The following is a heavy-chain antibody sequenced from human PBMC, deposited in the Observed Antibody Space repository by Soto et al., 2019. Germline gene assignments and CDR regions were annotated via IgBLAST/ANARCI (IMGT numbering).Heavy chain of an antibody. J-gene: IGHJ3*02. CDR1: GGSISSSSYY. CDR2: IYYSGST. CDR3: AKGGSGSYSNAFDI. V-gene: IGHV4-39*01. Sequence: PSETLSLTCTVSGGSISSSSYYWGWIRQPPGKGLEWIGSIYYSGSTYYNPSLKSRVTISVDTSKNRFSLKLSSVTAADTAVYYCAKGGSGSYSNAFDIWGQGTMVTVSS. D-gene: IGHD3-10*01.